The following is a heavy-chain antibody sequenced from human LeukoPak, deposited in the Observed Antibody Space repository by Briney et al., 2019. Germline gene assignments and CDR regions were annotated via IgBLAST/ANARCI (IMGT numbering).Heavy chain of an antibody. Sequence: PVESLIPSFKGSGDSFTSYWIGWVRQMPGKGLGWMGIIYPGDSDTRYSPSFQRQVTISADKSISTAYLQWSSLKASDTAMYYCARRIGSGPKNDYWGQGTLVSVSS. CDR3: ARRIGSGPKNDY. CDR1: GDSFTSYW. J-gene: IGHJ4*02. V-gene: IGHV5-51*01. CDR2: IYPGDSDT. D-gene: IGHD6-19*01.